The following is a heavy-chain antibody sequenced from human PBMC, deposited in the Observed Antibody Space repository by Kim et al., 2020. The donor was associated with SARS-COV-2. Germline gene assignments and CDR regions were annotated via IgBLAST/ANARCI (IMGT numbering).Heavy chain of an antibody. J-gene: IGHJ4*02. CDR3: ARHPREIVGAPVVN. Sequence: SETLSLTCTVSGGSISSYYWSWIRQPPGKGLEWIGYIYYSGSTNYNPSLKSRVTISVDTSKNQFSLKLSSVTAADTAVYYCARHPREIVGAPVVNWGQGTLVTVSS. D-gene: IGHD1-26*01. CDR1: GGSISSYY. V-gene: IGHV4-59*08. CDR2: IYYSGST.